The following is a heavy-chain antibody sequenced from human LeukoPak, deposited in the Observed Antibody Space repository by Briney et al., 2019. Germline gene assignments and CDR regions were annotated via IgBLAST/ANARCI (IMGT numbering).Heavy chain of an antibody. V-gene: IGHV3-30-3*01. CDR3: ARDDTTAGGGKHIRPIGFWSSHYYYGMDV. CDR2: ISYDGSNK. Sequence: GGSLRLSCAASGFTFSSYAMHWVRQAPGKGLEWVAVISYDGSNKYYADSVKGRFTISRDNSKNTLYLQMNSLGAEDTAVYYCARDDTTAGGGKHIRPIGFWSSHYYYGMDVWGQGTTVTVSS. D-gene: IGHD4-23*01. CDR1: GFTFSSYA. J-gene: IGHJ6*02.